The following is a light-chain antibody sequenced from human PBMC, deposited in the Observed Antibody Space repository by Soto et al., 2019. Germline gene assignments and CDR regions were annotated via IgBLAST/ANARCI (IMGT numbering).Light chain of an antibody. J-gene: IGKJ1*01. V-gene: IGKV1-5*01. CDR2: DAS. CDR3: QQYETFSGT. CDR1: QSISSW. Sequence: DIQMTQSPSTLSASVGDRVTITSRASQSISSWLAWYQQKPGEAPKLLIYDASALPRGVPSRFSGSGSGTKFTLTIASLQPDDFATYYCQQYETFSGTFGPGTKVDIK.